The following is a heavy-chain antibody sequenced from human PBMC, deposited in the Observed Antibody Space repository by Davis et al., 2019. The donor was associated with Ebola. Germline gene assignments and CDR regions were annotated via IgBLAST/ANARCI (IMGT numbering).Heavy chain of an antibody. CDR2: IYHSGCT. CDR3: ARGKRSLAVRPMYYFDY. CDR1: GGSISSGGYS. D-gene: IGHD6-6*01. V-gene: IGHV4-30-2*01. Sequence: MPSETLSLTCAVSGGSISSGGYSWSWIRQPPGKGLEWIGYIYHSGCTYYNPSLKSRVTISIDRSKNQFSLRLSSVTAADTAVYYCARGKRSLAVRPMYYFDYWGQGTLVTVSS. J-gene: IGHJ4*02.